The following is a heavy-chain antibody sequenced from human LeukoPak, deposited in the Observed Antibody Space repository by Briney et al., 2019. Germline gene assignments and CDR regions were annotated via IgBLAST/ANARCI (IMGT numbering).Heavy chain of an antibody. V-gene: IGHV3-23*01. J-gene: IGHJ3*02. CDR2: ITAGGVIT. Sequence: GGSLRLSCAASGFSFPSDAMSWVRQAPRRGLEWVPLITAGGVITHYTDSVKGRSTISRDNSKNTLYLQMNSVRAEDTAVYYCAKGKINHDGAVEIWGQGATVTVSS. CDR3: AKGKINHDGAVEI. D-gene: IGHD1-14*01. CDR1: GFSFPSDA.